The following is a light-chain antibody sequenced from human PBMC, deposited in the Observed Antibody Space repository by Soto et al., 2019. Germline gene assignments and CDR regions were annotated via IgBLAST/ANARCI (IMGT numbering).Light chain of an antibody. J-gene: IGLJ1*01. CDR1: SSDVCGYNY. CDR3: SSYTSSSTLGYV. CDR2: DVS. V-gene: IGLV2-14*01. Sequence: QSVLTQPASVSGSPGQSTTISCTGTSSDVCGYNYVSWYQQHPGKAPKLMIYDVSNRPSGVSNRFSGSKSGSTASLTISGLQAEDEADYYRSSYTSSSTLGYVFGTGTKVTVL.